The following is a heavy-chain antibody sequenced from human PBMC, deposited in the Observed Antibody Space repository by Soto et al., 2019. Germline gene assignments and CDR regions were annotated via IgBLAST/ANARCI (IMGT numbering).Heavy chain of an antibody. CDR2: ISANSGNT. V-gene: IGHV1-18*01. D-gene: IGHD2-2*01. J-gene: IGHJ6*02. CDR1: GNWFNKYG. Sequence: ASVKVSCKASGNWFNKYGYNWVRQTPGQGLEWVGWISANSGNTRYAQKIQGRATMTTDTSTSTIYMELRSLTSDDTAVYYCARGTPYCSSSNCYDGMDVWGQGTTVTVSS. CDR3: ARGTPYCSSSNCYDGMDV.